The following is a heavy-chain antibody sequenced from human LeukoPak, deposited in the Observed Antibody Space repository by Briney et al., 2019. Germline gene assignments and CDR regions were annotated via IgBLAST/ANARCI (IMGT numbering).Heavy chain of an antibody. Sequence: GGSLRLSCAASGFTFRNYVIHWVRQAPGKGLEWVAVTSSDLNVKLYADSVKGRFTISRDNSRSTLYLQMNSLRPEDTAIYYCAREGYYGSGSPLSLYFDYWGQGTLVTVSS. D-gene: IGHD3-10*01. CDR2: TSSDLNVK. J-gene: IGHJ4*02. V-gene: IGHV3-30-3*01. CDR1: GFTFRNYV. CDR3: AREGYYGSGSPLSLYFDY.